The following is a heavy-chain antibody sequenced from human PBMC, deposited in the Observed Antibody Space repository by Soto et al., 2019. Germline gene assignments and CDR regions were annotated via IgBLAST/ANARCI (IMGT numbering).Heavy chain of an antibody. J-gene: IGHJ2*01. V-gene: IGHV1-18*01. CDR1: GYTFTTYG. CDR3: ARGRTTVTTQRYFDI. CDR2: ISAYNGDT. Sequence: QVQLVQSGAEVKKPGASVKVSCKASGYTFTTYGINWVRQAPGQGLEWMGWISAYNGDTNYAQNFQGRVIMTTDTSTSTAYVELMRLTSDDTAVYYCARGRTTVTTQRYFDIWGRGTLVTVSS. D-gene: IGHD4-17*01.